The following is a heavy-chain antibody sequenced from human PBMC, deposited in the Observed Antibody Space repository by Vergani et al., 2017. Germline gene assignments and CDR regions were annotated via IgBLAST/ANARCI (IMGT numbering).Heavy chain of an antibody. CDR1: GFTFSNAG. D-gene: IGHD2-15*01. Sequence: EVQLVESGGGLVKPGASVKLSCEASGFTFSNAGISWVRQAPGKGLEWFGRIKSKTDGGTTDYAAPVKGRFTSSRDDSKNTLYLQMNSLKTEDTAVYYCTTDPSTFIVVAPFDYWGQGTLVTVSS. CDR3: TTDPSTFIVVAPFDY. CDR2: IKSKTDGGTT. J-gene: IGHJ4*02. V-gene: IGHV3-15*01.